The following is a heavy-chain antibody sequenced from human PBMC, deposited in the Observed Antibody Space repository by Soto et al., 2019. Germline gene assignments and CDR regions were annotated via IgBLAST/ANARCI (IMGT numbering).Heavy chain of an antibody. J-gene: IGHJ4*02. CDR2: ISTFNGNA. CDR3: ARLNGYSSGWYDY. Sequence: VQLVQSGAEVKKPGASVKVSCKASGYTFSSNGVSWVRQAPGQGLEWMGWISTFNGNAHYAQKFQGRVTMATDTSTNTAYMELGSLNSDDTAVYYCARLNGYSSGWYDYWGQVTLVTVSS. CDR1: GYTFSSNG. V-gene: IGHV1-18*04. D-gene: IGHD6-19*01.